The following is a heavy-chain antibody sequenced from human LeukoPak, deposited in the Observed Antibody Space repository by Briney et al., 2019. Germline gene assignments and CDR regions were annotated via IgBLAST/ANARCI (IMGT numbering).Heavy chain of an antibody. CDR3: AREYLGIAVAGPFDY. CDR2: IYYSGST. V-gene: IGHV4-39*07. CDR1: GGSISSSSYY. Sequence: SETLSLTCTVSGGSISSSSYYWGWIRQPPGKGLEWIGSIYYSGSTYYNPSLKSRVTISVDTSKIQFSLKLNSVTAADTAVYYCAREYLGIAVAGPFDYWGQGTLVTVSS. D-gene: IGHD6-19*01. J-gene: IGHJ4*02.